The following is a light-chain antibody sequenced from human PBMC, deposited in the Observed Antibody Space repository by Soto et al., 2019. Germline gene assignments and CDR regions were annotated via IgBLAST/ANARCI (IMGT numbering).Light chain of an antibody. V-gene: IGKV4-1*01. J-gene: IGKJ4*01. CDR1: QSVLYSSNNQDY. CDR2: WAS. CDR3: QQYESPPFS. Sequence: DIVMTQSPDSLAVSLGERATINCKSSQSVLYSSNNQDYLAWYQQKPGQPPKLLIYWASTRESGVPVRFSGSASGKDFTLTISSLQAEDVAVSFCQQYESPPFSFGGGNKVE.